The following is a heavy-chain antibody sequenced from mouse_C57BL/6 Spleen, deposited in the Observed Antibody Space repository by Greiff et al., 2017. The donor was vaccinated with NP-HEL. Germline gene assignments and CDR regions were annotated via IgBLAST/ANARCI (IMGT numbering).Heavy chain of an antibody. V-gene: IGHV2-2*01. Sequence: VQLKESGPGLVQPSQSLSITCTVSGFSLTSYGVHWVRQSPGKGLEWLGVIWSGGSTDYNAAFISRLSISKDNSKSQVFFKMNSLQADDTAIYYCARNRGSRLPIAMDYWGQGTSVTVSS. CDR3: ARNRGSRLPIAMDY. J-gene: IGHJ4*01. CDR2: IWSGGST. D-gene: IGHD2-4*01. CDR1: GFSLTSYG.